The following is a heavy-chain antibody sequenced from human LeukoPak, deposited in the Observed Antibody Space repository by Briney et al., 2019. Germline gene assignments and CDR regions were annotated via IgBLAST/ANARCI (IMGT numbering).Heavy chain of an antibody. D-gene: IGHD3-10*01. Sequence: ASVKVSCKASGYTFTGYYMHWVRQAPGQGLEWMGWINPNSGGTNYAQKFQGRVTMTRDTSISTAYMELSRLRSDDTAVYYCAQRWFGELRAADAFDIWGQGTMVTVSS. V-gene: IGHV1-2*02. CDR2: INPNSGGT. J-gene: IGHJ3*02. CDR3: AQRWFGELRAADAFDI. CDR1: GYTFTGYY.